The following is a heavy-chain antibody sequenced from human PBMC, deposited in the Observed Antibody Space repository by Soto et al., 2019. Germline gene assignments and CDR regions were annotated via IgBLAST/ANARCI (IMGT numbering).Heavy chain of an antibody. CDR1: GYTFTSYG. Sequence: SVKVSCKASGYTFTSYGISWVRQAPGQGLEWMGWIIPILGIANYAQKFQGRVTITADKSTSTAYMELSSLRSEDTAVYYCARGIAAAGNYAAYYYYGMDVWGQGTTVTVSS. CDR2: IIPILGIA. CDR3: ARGIAAAGNYAAYYYYGMDV. J-gene: IGHJ6*02. D-gene: IGHD6-13*01. V-gene: IGHV1-69*10.